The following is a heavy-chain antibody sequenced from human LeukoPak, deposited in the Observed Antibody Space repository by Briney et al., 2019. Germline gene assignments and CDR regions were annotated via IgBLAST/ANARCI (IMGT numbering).Heavy chain of an antibody. CDR2: IIPIFGTA. CDR3: ARAREMATISDYYYYYMDV. J-gene: IGHJ6*03. D-gene: IGHD5-24*01. V-gene: IGHV1-69*13. Sequence: GASVKVSCKASGGTFSSYAISWVRQAPGQGLEWMGRIIPIFGTANYAQKFQGRVTITPDESTSTAYMELSSLRSEDTAVYYCARAREMATISDYYYYYMDVWGKGTTVTVAS. CDR1: GGTFSSYA.